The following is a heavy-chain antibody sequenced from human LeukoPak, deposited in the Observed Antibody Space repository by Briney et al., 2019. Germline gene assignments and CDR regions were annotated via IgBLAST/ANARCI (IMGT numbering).Heavy chain of an antibody. CDR3: ARREYSSGFFDY. Sequence: SETLSLTCTVSGGSISSSSYYWGWIRQPPGKGLEWIGSIYYSGSTYYNPSLKSRVTISVDTSKNQFSLKLSSVTAADTAVYYCARREYSSGFFDYWGQGTLVTVSS. V-gene: IGHV4-39*01. J-gene: IGHJ4*02. CDR1: GGSISSSSYY. D-gene: IGHD6-19*01. CDR2: IYYSGST.